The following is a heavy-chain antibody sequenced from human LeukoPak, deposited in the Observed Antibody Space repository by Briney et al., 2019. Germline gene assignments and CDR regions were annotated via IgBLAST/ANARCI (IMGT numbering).Heavy chain of an antibody. J-gene: IGHJ6*03. Sequence: ASVKVSCKASEYTFTSNYMHWVRQAPGQGLEWMGIISPSGGSTSYAQKFQGRVTMTRDMSTSTVYMELSSLRSEDTAVYYCARANWGFDYYYYMDVWGKGTTVTVSS. V-gene: IGHV1-46*01. D-gene: IGHD3-16*01. CDR3: ARANWGFDYYYYMDV. CDR2: ISPSGGST. CDR1: EYTFTSNY.